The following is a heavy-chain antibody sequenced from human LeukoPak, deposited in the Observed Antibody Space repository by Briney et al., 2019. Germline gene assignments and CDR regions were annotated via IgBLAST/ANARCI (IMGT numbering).Heavy chain of an antibody. CDR3: AKHPSVGNFEY. J-gene: IGHJ4*02. CDR2: ISGSGGT. CDR1: GFTFNNYA. Sequence: PGGSLRLSCVASGFTFNNYAMSWVRQAPGKGLEWVSAISGSGGTYYADSVKGRFIISRDNSKNTLYLQMNSLRAEDTAIYYCAKHPSVGNFEYWGQGTLVTVSS. V-gene: IGHV3-23*01. D-gene: IGHD4-23*01.